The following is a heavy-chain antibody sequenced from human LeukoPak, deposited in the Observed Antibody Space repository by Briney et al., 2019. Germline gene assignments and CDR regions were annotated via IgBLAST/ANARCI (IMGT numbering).Heavy chain of an antibody. CDR2: ISGSGGIT. D-gene: IGHD6-6*01. V-gene: IGHV3-23*01. Sequence: GGPLRLPCAASVFILSSYAMNWLRQARGGGVECVSCISGSGGITYYADSVKGRLNIHRENYKNTLYLQMTSLTAEDTAVYYCAKLPTIYSSSSTYWGQGTLVTVSS. J-gene: IGHJ4*02. CDR1: VFILSSYA. CDR3: AKLPTIYSSSSTY.